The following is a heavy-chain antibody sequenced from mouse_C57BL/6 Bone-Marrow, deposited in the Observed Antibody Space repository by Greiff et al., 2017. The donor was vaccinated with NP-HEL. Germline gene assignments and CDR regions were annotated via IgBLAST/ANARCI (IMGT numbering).Heavy chain of an antibody. Sequence: EVQLQESGPGLVKPSQSLSLTCSVTGYSITSGYYWNWIRQFPGNKLEWMGYLSYDGSNNYNPSLKNRISITRDTSKNQFFLKLNSVTTEDTATYYCARGPAWFAYWGQGTLVTVSA. CDR1: GYSITSGYY. J-gene: IGHJ3*01. V-gene: IGHV3-6*01. CDR3: ARGPAWFAY. CDR2: LSYDGSN.